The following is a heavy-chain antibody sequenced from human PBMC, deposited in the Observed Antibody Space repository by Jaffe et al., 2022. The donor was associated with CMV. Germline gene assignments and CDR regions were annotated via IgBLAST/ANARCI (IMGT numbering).Heavy chain of an antibody. CDR1: GYSFTSYW. Sequence: EVQLVQSGAEVKKPGESLRISCKGSGYSFTSYWISWVRQMPGKGLEWMGRIDPSDSYTNYSPSFQGHVTISADKSISTAYLQWSSLKASDTAMYYCARHFTDPRYSSGWLQGNWFDPWGQGTLVTVSS. D-gene: IGHD6-19*01. CDR2: IDPSDSYT. CDR3: ARHFTDPRYSSGWLQGNWFDP. J-gene: IGHJ5*02. V-gene: IGHV5-10-1*03.